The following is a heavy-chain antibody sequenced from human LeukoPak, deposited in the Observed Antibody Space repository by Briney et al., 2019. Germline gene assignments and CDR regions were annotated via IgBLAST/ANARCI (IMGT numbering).Heavy chain of an antibody. V-gene: IGHV3-23*01. D-gene: IGHD3-22*01. J-gene: IGHJ4*02. CDR3: AKDLAYYYDSSGYYGLVY. CDR2: ISGSGADT. CDR1: GFTFSSYA. Sequence: GGSLRLSCEAPGFTFSSYAMAWVRLTPGKGLEWVSAISGSGADTYYTDSVKGRFTMSRDNSKNTLYLQMNSLRAEDTAVYYCAKDLAYYYDSSGYYGLVYWGQGTLVTVSS.